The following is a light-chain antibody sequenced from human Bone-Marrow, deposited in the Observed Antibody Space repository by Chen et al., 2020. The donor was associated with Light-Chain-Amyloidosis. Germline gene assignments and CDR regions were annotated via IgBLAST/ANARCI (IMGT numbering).Light chain of an antibody. CDR1: SSNIGAGYD. J-gene: IGLJ2*01. CDR3: QSYDSSLRGSVV. V-gene: IGLV1-40*01. Sequence: QSVLTQPPSVSGAPGQKVTISCIGDSSNIGAGYDVHWYQQLPGKAPKILIYGDNYRPSGVPDLFSGSKSGTSASLDISGLVTDDEAEYYCQSYDSSLRGSVVFGGGTKLTGL. CDR2: GDN.